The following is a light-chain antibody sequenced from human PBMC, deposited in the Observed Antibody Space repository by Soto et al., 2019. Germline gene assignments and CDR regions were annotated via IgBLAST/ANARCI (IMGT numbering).Light chain of an antibody. CDR2: DAS. J-gene: IGKJ1*01. Sequence: EIVLTQSPATLSLSPGERATLSCRASQSVSSYLAWYQQKPGQAPRLLIYDASNRATGIPARFSGSGSGTDFTLTISSLEPEEFAVYYCQQRSTWWTVGQGTKVEIK. CDR1: QSVSSY. CDR3: QQRSTWWT. V-gene: IGKV3-11*01.